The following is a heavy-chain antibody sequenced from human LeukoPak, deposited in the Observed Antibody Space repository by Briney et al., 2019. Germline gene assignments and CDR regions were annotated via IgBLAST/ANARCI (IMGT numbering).Heavy chain of an antibody. CDR2: IYSGGST. CDR3: ASKGGWELLHYYFDY. J-gene: IGHJ4*02. CDR1: GFTVSSNY. Sequence: GGPLRLSCAASGFTVSSNYMSWVRQAPGKGLEWVSVIYSGGSTYYADSVKGRFTISRDNSKNTLYLQMNSLRAEDTAVYYCASKGGWELLHYYFDYWGQGTLVTVSS. D-gene: IGHD1-26*01. V-gene: IGHV3-66*01.